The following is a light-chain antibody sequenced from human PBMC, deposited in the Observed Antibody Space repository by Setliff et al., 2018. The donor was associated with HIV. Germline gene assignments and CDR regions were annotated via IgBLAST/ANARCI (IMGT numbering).Light chain of an antibody. CDR1: SGDVGRYNL. V-gene: IGLV2-23*03. Sequence: QSALAQPASVSGSPGQSITISCTGTSGDVGRYNLVSWYQQQPGKAPKLMIYEGSKRPSGVSNRFSASKSGNTASLTISGLQSEDEGDYYCCSYVSSSTFPALFGGGTKVTVL. J-gene: IGLJ2*01. CDR2: EGS. CDR3: CSYVSSSTFPAL.